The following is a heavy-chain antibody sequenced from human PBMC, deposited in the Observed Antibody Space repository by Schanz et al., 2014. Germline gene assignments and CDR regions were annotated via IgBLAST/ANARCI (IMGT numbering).Heavy chain of an antibody. CDR1: GFNFSTYA. CDR2: IKQDESER. CDR3: ARDKGGYYPFDY. J-gene: IGHJ4*02. D-gene: IGHD3-3*01. V-gene: IGHV3-7*01. Sequence: VHLVESGGGVVQPGGSLRLSCAASGFNFSTYALHWVRQAPGKGLEWVANIKQDESERSYVDSVKGRFTISRDNAKNSLYLQMNSLRADDTAVYYCARDKGGYYPFDYWGRGTLVTVSS.